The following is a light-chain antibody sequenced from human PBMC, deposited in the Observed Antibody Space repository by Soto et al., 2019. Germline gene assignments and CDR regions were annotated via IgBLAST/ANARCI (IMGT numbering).Light chain of an antibody. V-gene: IGLV7-46*01. CDR2: DTN. CDR1: TGAVTSGHY. J-gene: IGLJ3*02. CDR3: LLFYSGPRV. Sequence: QAVVTQEPSLTVSPGGTVTLSCDSSTGAVTSGHYPYWFQQKPGQAPRTLIYDTNNKHSWTPARFSGSLLGGKAALTVSGAQPEDEAEYYCLLFYSGPRVFGGGTKLTVL.